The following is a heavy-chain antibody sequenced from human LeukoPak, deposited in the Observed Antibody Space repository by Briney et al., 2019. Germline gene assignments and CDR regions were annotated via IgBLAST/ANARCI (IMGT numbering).Heavy chain of an antibody. CDR1: GFTFSSYG. J-gene: IGHJ4*02. V-gene: IGHV3-33*01. CDR2: IWYDGSNK. CDR3: ARDPGGSCELDY. D-gene: IGHD1-26*01. Sequence: PGGSLRLSCAASGFTFSSYGMHWVRQAPGKGLEWVAVIWYDGSNKYYADSVKGRFTISRDNSKNTLYLQMSSLRAEDTAVYYCARDPGGSCELDYWGQGTLVTVSS.